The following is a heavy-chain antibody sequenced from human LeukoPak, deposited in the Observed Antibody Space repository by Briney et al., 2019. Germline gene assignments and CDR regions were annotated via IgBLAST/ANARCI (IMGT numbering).Heavy chain of an antibody. CDR2: ITNDGTST. CDR1: GFTFSTYT. Sequence: GGSLRLSCAASGFTFSTYTIHWVRQVPGKGLMWVSRITNDGTSTTYADSVKGRFTISRDNAKDTLYLQMNSLRAEDTAVYYCAKDERLRYFDWIHWGQGTLVTVSS. D-gene: IGHD3-9*01. V-gene: IGHV3-74*01. J-gene: IGHJ4*02. CDR3: AKDERLRYFDWIH.